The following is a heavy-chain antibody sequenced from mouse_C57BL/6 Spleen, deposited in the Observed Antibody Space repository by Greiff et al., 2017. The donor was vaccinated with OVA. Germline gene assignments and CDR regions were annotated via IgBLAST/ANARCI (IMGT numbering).Heavy chain of an antibody. Sequence: QVQLQQPGAELVRPGTSVKLSCKASGYTFTSYWMHWVKQRPGQGLEWIGVIDPSDSYTNYNQKFKGKATLTVDTSSSTAYMQLSSLTSEDSAVYYGARYDGSGDVGYFDVWGTGTPVTVSS. J-gene: IGHJ1*03. V-gene: IGHV1-59*01. CDR1: GYTFTSYW. D-gene: IGHD1-1*01. CDR3: ARYDGSGDVGYFDV. CDR2: IDPSDSYT.